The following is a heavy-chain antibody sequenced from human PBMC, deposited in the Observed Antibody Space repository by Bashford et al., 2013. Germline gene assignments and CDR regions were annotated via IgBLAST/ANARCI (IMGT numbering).Heavy chain of an antibody. D-gene: IGHD2-15*01. CDR1: VGLSVVI. J-gene: IGHJ4*02. CDR2: INHNGRT. V-gene: IGHV4-34*01. Sequence: SETLSLTCAVYVGLSVVILELDPPAPRKGLEWIGEINHNGRTNYNPSLASRVTIAVDTSKNQFSLKLNFVTAADTAVYYCARLVVLVFPNWYFDSWGRGTLVTVSS. CDR3: ARLVVLVFPNWYFDS.